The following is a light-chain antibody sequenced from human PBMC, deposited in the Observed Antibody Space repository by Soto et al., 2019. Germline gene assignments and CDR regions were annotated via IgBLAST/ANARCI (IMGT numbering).Light chain of an antibody. CDR1: QSVSSSY. CDR2: GAS. J-gene: IGKJ5*01. V-gene: IGKV3-20*01. CDR3: QQYGSSLPIT. Sequence: EVVLTQSPGTLSLSPVERATLSCMASQSVSSSYLAWYQQKPGQAPRLLIYGASSRATGVPDRFSGSGSGTDFTLTISRLEPEDFAVYYCQQYGSSLPITFGQGTRLEIK.